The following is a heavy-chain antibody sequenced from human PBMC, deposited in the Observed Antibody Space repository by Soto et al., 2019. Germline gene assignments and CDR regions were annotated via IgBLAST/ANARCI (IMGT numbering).Heavy chain of an antibody. CDR2: IYSGGST. CDR3: AKDLYSGHHFFFDY. D-gene: IGHD5-12*01. V-gene: IGHV3-66*01. CDR1: GFTVSSNH. Sequence: GGSLRLSCAASGFTVSSNHMSWVRQAPGKGLEWVSLIYSGGSTYYADSVKGRFTFSRDNSKNTLYLQMNSLRPEDTAVYYCAKDLYSGHHFFFDYWGQGTLVTLSS. J-gene: IGHJ4*02.